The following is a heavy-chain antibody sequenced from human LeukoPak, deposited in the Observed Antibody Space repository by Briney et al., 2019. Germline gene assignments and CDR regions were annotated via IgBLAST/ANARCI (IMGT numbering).Heavy chain of an antibody. CDR3: ARQTTTRGYYYYYYMDV. CDR1: GYTFTSYY. D-gene: IGHD4-17*01. Sequence: ASVKVSCKASGYTFTSYYMHWVRQAPGQGLEWMGIINPSGGSTSYAQKFQGRVTMTRDTSTSTVYMELSSLRSEDTAVYYCARQTTTRGYYYYYYMDVWGKGTTVTISS. J-gene: IGHJ6*03. V-gene: IGHV1-46*01. CDR2: INPSGGST.